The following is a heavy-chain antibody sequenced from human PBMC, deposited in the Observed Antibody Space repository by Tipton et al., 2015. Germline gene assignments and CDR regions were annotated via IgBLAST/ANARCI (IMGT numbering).Heavy chain of an antibody. Sequence: SLRLSCAASGFTFRSYAMSWVRQAPGKGLEYVSAISSNGYNTYYAESVKGRFTISRDNSKNTLYLQMSSLRTEDTAVYYCVKDGYYYDPSGYSPLDYWGQGTLVTVSS. J-gene: IGHJ4*02. CDR3: VKDGYYYDPSGYSPLDY. CDR1: GFTFRSYA. D-gene: IGHD3-22*01. CDR2: ISSNGYNT. V-gene: IGHV3-64D*08.